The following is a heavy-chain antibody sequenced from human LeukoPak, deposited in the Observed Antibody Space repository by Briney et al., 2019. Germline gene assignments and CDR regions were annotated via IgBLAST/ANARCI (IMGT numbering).Heavy chain of an antibody. V-gene: IGHV3-21*01. D-gene: IGHD4-23*01. CDR2: ISSSTSYI. CDR3: ARDPDYGGNGWFDP. Sequence: AGGSLRLSCAASGFTFSSYSMNWVRQAPGKGLEWVSSISSSTSYIYYADSVKGRFTISRDNAKNSLYLQMNSLRAEDTAVYYCARDPDYGGNGWFDPWGQGTLVTVSS. J-gene: IGHJ5*02. CDR1: GFTFSSYS.